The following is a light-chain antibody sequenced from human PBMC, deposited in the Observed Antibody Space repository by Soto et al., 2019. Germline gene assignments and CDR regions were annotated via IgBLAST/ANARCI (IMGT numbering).Light chain of an antibody. J-gene: IGKJ1*01. CDR3: QQYNNYSWT. CDR1: QSIDNW. V-gene: IGKV1-5*03. CDR2: KAS. Sequence: DIQMTQSPSTLSASVGDRVTITCRASQSIDNWLAWYQQRPGKAPILLIYKASSLESGVPSRFSGSGSGTEFTLTISSLQPDDFATYYCQQYNNYSWTFGQGTRVELK.